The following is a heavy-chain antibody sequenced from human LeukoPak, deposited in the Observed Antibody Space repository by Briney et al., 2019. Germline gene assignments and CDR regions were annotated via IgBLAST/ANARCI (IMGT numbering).Heavy chain of an antibody. CDR2: ISYDGSNK. Sequence: PGGSLRLSCAASGFTFSSCGMHWVRQAPGKGLEWVAVISYDGSNKYYADSVKGRFTISRDNSKNTLYLQMNSLRAEDTAVYYCAKGSLGGIEGIDYWGQGTLVTVSS. CDR1: GFTFSSCG. CDR3: AKGSLGGIEGIDY. J-gene: IGHJ4*02. D-gene: IGHD3-16*01. V-gene: IGHV3-30*18.